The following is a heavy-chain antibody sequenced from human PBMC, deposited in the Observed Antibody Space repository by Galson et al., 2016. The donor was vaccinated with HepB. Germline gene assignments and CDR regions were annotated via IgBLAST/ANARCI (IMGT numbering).Heavy chain of an antibody. D-gene: IGHD1-1*01. CDR1: GGSVNSGRDY. CDR3: AKGFWNGFFDRFDL. J-gene: IGHJ4*02. V-gene: IGHV4-39*02. Sequence: TLSLTCTASGGSVNSGRDYWGWIRQPPGKGLEWIGSIYYTGSTYHNPSLKSRITMSVDTSNNHFSLRLSSVTAADTAVYYCAKGFWNGFFDRFDLWGQGTLVTVSS. CDR2: IYYTGST.